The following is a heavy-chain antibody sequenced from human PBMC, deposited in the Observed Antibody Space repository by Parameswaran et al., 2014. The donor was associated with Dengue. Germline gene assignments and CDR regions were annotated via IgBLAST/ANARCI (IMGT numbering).Heavy chain of an antibody. D-gene: IGHD3-10*01. Sequence: ESLKISCAVYGGSFSGYYWSWIRQPPGKGLEWIGEINHSGSTIYNPSLKSRVTISVDTSKNQFSLKLSSVTAADTAVYYCARGLRTMVRGVKTYYYMDVWGKGTTVTVSS. CDR2: INHSGST. CDR1: GGSFSGYY. V-gene: IGHV4-34*01. J-gene: IGHJ6*03. CDR3: ARGLRTMVRGVKTYYYMDV.